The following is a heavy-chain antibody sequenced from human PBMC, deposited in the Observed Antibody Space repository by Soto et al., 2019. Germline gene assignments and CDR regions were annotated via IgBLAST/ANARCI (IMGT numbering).Heavy chain of an antibody. V-gene: IGHV4-39*01. Sequence: PSETLSLTCTVSGGSITSSSHYWGWIRQPPGKGLECIGNIYYDGNTYYNPSLKSRVTISLDTSKNQFSLRLNSVTAADTAVYYCARSRSKPSLFMYPFDYWGQGKLVNVS. CDR3: ARSRSKPSLFMYPFDY. CDR1: GGSITSSSHY. J-gene: IGHJ4*02. CDR2: IYYDGNT. D-gene: IGHD3-10*01.